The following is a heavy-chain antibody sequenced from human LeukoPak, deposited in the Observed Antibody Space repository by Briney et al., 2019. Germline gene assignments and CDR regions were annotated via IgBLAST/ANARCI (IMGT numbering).Heavy chain of an antibody. J-gene: IGHJ4*02. Sequence: SETLSLTCTVSGGSISSYYWSWIRQSPGKGLEWIGYIYYSGSTNYNPSLKSRVTISVDTSKNQFSLKLSSVTAADTAVYYCARAALTAIDYWGQGTLVTVSS. CDR1: GGSISSYY. D-gene: IGHD5-18*01. CDR2: IYYSGST. CDR3: ARAALTAIDY. V-gene: IGHV4-59*01.